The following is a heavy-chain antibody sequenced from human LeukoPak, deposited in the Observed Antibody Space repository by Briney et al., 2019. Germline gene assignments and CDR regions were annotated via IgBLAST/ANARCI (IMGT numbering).Heavy chain of an antibody. D-gene: IGHD2-21*02. Sequence: PGGSLRLSCAASGFTFSSYSMNWVRQAPGKGLEWVSYISSSSSTIYYADSVKGRFTISRDNAKNSLYLQMNSLRAEDTAVYYCARYRPVTGEDYWGQGPLVTVSS. CDR3: ARYRPVTGEDY. J-gene: IGHJ4*02. CDR2: ISSSSSTI. V-gene: IGHV3-48*04. CDR1: GFTFSSYS.